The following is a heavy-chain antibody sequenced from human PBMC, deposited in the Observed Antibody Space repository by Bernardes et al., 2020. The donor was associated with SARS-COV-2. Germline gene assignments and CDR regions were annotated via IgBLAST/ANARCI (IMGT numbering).Heavy chain of an antibody. CDR1: GYSISSGYH. CDR3: ARGFGDRSSGWY. D-gene: IGHD6-19*01. Sequence: SETLSLTCAVSGYSISSGYHWGWIRQPPGKGLAWIGSVYHSGSTHYNPSLKSRVTISVDTSKNQFSLRLSPVTAADTAVYYCARGFGDRSSGWYWGQGTLVTVSS. CDR2: VYHSGST. V-gene: IGHV4-38-2*01. J-gene: IGHJ4*02.